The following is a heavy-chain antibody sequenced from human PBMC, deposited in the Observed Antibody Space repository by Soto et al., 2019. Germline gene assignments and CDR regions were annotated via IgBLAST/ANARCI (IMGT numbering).Heavy chain of an antibody. CDR2: INHSGST. CDR3: ARGRYYYDSSGYYYYFDY. Sequence: SETLSLTCAVYGGSFSGYYWSWIRQPPGKGLEWIGEINHSGSTNYNPSLKSRVTISVDTSKNQFSLKLSSVTAADTAVYYCARGRYYYDSSGYYYYFDYWGQGTLVTVSS. CDR1: GGSFSGYY. V-gene: IGHV4-34*01. D-gene: IGHD3-22*01. J-gene: IGHJ4*02.